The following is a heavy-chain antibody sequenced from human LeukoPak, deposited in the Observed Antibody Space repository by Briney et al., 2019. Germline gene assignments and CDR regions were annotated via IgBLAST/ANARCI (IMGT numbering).Heavy chain of an antibody. V-gene: IGHV5-51*01. J-gene: IGHJ3*02. CDR1: GYSFTNYW. D-gene: IGHD6-19*01. Sequence: GESLKISCKGSGYSFTNYWIGWVRQMPGKGLEWMGILYPGDSDTRYSPSFQGQVTISADKSISTAYLQWSSLKASDTAMYYCASSPGIAVAGGGWAFDIWGQGTMVTVSS. CDR2: LYPGDSDT. CDR3: ASSPGIAVAGGGWAFDI.